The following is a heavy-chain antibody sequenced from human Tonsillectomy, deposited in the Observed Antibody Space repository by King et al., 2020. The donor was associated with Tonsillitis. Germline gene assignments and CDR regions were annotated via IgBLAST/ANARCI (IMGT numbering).Heavy chain of an antibody. CDR2: INHSGST. V-gene: IGHV4-34*01. D-gene: IGHD6-19*01. Sequence: QVQLQQWGAGLLKPSETLSLTCAVYGGSFSGYYWSWIRQPPGKGLEWIGEINHSGSTNYNPSLKSRVTITVDTSKNQFSLKLSSLTAADTAVYYCARGLHKPIAVAGTAKKCNWYFDLWGRGTRVTVSS. CDR1: GGSFSGYY. CDR3: ARGLHKPIAVAGTAKKCNWYFDL. J-gene: IGHJ2*01.